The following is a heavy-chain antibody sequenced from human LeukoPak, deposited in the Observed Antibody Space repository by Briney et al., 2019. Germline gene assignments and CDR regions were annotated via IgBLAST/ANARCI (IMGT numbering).Heavy chain of an antibody. J-gene: IGHJ4*02. CDR1: GFTFSTCA. Sequence: LTGGSLRLSCAASGFTFSTCAMNWVRQAPGKGLEWVSTIINSGGSTYYADSVKGRFTISRDNSKNTLYLQMNSLRAEDTAVYYCAKDIYGDYGGLDYWGQGTLVTVSS. V-gene: IGHV3-23*01. D-gene: IGHD4-17*01. CDR3: AKDIYGDYGGLDY. CDR2: IINSGGST.